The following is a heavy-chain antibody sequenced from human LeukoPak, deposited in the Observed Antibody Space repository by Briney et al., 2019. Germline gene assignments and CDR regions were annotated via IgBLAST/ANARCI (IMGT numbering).Heavy chain of an antibody. J-gene: IGHJ6*02. CDR1: GYTFTNYG. D-gene: IGHD2-2*01. V-gene: IGHV1-18*01. CDR3: ARPFSSTSHITFPYGMDV. CDR2: ISAYTGNT. Sequence: ASVKVSCKASGYTFTNYGISWVRQAPGQGLEWMGWISAYTGNTNYAQKFQGRVTITADKSTSTAYMELSSLRSEDTAVYYCARPFSSTSHITFPYGMDVWGQGTTVTVSS.